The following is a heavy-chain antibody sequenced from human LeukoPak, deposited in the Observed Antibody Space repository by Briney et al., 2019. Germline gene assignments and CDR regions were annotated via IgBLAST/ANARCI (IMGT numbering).Heavy chain of an antibody. CDR3: AGNYYDTAGHFGY. Sequence: ASVKVSCKAFGYTFSSYYFHWVRQAPGQGLEWLGLLNPSGGATSFAQKFRGRVTMTRDMSTGTVFMELSSLRSDDTAVYFCAGNYYDTAGHFGYWGQGTLVTVSS. D-gene: IGHD3-22*01. V-gene: IGHV1-46*01. CDR1: GYTFSSYY. CDR2: LNPSGGAT. J-gene: IGHJ4*02.